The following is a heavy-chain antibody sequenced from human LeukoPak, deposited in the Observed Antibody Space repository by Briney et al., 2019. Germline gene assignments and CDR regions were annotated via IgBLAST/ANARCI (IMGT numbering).Heavy chain of an antibody. Sequence: SETLSLTCAVYGGSFSGYYWSWIRQPPGKGLEWIGEINHSGSTNYNPSLKSRVTISVDTPKNQFSLKLSSVAAADTAVYYCARGGVFGYGYWGQGTLVTVSS. CDR3: ARGGVFGYGY. D-gene: IGHD5-18*01. V-gene: IGHV4-34*01. CDR1: GGSFSGYY. J-gene: IGHJ4*02. CDR2: INHSGST.